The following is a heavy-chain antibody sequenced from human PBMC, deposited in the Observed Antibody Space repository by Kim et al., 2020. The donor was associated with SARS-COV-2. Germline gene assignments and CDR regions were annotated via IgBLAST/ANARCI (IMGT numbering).Heavy chain of an antibody. CDR3: AKQTAMVYGYFDY. D-gene: IGHD5-18*01. CDR2: ISNSGGTT. J-gene: IGHJ4*02. Sequence: GGSLRLSCTASGFTFSSFAMSWVRQAPGKGLEWVSLISNSGGTTYYADSVKGRFTISRDNSKNTLYLQMDSLRAEDTALYYCAKQTAMVYGYFDYWGQGTLVTVSS. V-gene: IGHV3-23*01. CDR1: GFTFSSFA.